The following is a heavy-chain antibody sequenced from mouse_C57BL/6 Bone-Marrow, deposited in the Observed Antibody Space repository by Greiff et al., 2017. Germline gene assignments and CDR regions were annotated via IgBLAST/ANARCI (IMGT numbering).Heavy chain of an antibody. Sequence: VQLQESGPELVKPGASVKISCKASGYAFSSSWMNWVKQRPGKGLEWIGRIYPGDGDTNYNGKFKGKATLTADKSSSTAYMQLSSLTSEDSAVYFCARNDYGNYGWYFDVWGTGTTVTVSS. CDR3: ARNDYGNYGWYFDV. D-gene: IGHD2-1*01. CDR2: IYPGDGDT. J-gene: IGHJ1*03. CDR1: GYAFSSSW. V-gene: IGHV1-82*01.